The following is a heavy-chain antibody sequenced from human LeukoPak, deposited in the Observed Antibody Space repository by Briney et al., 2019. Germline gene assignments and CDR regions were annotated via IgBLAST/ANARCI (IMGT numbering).Heavy chain of an antibody. CDR1: GFTVSSNY. V-gene: IGHV3-53*01. J-gene: IGHJ4*02. Sequence: PGGSLRLSCAASGFTVSSNYMSWVRQAPGKGLEWVSVIYSGGSTYYADSVKGRFTISRDNSENTLYLQMNSLRAEDTAVYYCAKIHVDTAMVLPYWGQGTLVTVSS. CDR3: AKIHVDTAMVLPY. CDR2: IYSGGST. D-gene: IGHD5-18*01.